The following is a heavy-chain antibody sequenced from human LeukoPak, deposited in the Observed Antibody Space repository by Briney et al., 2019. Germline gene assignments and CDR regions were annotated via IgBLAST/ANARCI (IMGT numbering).Heavy chain of an antibody. CDR2: INTNTGNP. CDR3: ARGRAAGRYYYGMDV. J-gene: IGHJ6*02. V-gene: IGHV7-4-1*02. CDR1: GYTFTGYY. Sequence: ASVKVSCKASGYTFTGYYMHWVRQAPGQGLEWMGWINTNTGNPTYAQGFTGRFVFSLDTSVSTAYLQISSLKAEDTAVYYCARGRAAGRYYYGMDVWGQGTTVTVSS. D-gene: IGHD6-13*01.